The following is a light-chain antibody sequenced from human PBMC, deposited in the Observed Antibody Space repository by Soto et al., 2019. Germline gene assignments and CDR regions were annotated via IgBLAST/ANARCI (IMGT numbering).Light chain of an antibody. CDR2: EVS. Sequence: QSALTQPAPGSRSPSQSITISCTATSSHAGGYNYVSWYQQQPGKAPKLMIYEVSHRPSGVSNRFSGSKSGNTASLTISGLQAEDEADYYCCSFTSTTTWVFGGGTKATVL. J-gene: IGLJ3*02. V-gene: IGLV2-14*01. CDR3: CSFTSTTTWV. CDR1: SSHAGGYNY.